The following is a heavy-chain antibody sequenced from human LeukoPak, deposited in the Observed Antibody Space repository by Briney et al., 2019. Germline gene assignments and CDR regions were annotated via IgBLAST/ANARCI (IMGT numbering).Heavy chain of an antibody. V-gene: IGHV5-51*01. D-gene: IGHD3-22*01. CDR1: GYSFTSYW. CDR3: ARTYYDSSGYYVYWFDP. J-gene: IGHJ5*02. Sequence: GESLQISCKGSGYSFTSYWIGWVRQMPGKGLEWMGIIYPGDSDTRYSPSFQGQVTISADKSISTAYLQWSSLEASDTAMYYCARTYYDSSGYYVYWFDPWGQGTLVTVSS. CDR2: IYPGDSDT.